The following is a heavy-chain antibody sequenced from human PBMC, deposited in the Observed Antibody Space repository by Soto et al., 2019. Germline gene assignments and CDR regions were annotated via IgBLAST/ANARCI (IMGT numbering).Heavy chain of an antibody. D-gene: IGHD2-8*01. CDR2: IYYSGST. CDR1: GGSIISYY. CDR3: ARAGPGFCTNGVCWFGP. V-gene: IGHV4-59*01. Sequence: SETLSLTCTVSGGSIISYYWSWIRQPPGKGLEWIGYIYYSGSTNYNPSLKSRVTISVDTSKNQFSLKLTSVTAADTAVYYCARAGPGFCTNGVCWFGPWGQGTLVTVPQ. J-gene: IGHJ5*02.